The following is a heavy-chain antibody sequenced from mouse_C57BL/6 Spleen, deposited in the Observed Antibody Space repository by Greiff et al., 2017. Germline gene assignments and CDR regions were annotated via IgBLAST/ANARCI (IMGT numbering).Heavy chain of an antibody. CDR3: TRRVYYDYDGFAY. Sequence: EVKLMESGGGLVQPGGSMKLSCAASGFTFSDAWMDWVRRSPEKGLEWVAEIRNKANNHATYYAESVKGRFTISRDDSKSSVYLQMNSLRAEDTGIYYCTRRVYYDYDGFAYWGQGTLVTVSA. V-gene: IGHV6-6*01. CDR1: GFTFSDAW. CDR2: IRNKANNHAT. D-gene: IGHD2-4*01. J-gene: IGHJ3*01.